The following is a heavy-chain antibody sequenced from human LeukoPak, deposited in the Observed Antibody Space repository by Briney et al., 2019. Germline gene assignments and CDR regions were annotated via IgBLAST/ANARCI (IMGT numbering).Heavy chain of an antibody. CDR3: ARALTLYYYYYMDV. V-gene: IGHV4-38-2*02. Sequence: MASEALSLTCTVSGYSISSAYYWDWIRQPPGKGLEWIGSIYHSGSTYYNPSLKSRVTISIDTSKNQFSLKLSSVTAADTAVYYCARALTLYYYYYMDVWGKGTTVTVSS. CDR2: IYHSGST. CDR1: GYSISSAYY. J-gene: IGHJ6*03.